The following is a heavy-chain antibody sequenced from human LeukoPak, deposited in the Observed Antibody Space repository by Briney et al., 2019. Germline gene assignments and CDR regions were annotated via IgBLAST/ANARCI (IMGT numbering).Heavy chain of an antibody. Sequence: ASVTVSFMASGYTLTSYYMHWVRQAPGQGLEWMGIINPSGGSTSYAQKFQGRVTMTRDTSTSTVYMELSSLRSEDTAIYYCARAARYYYDSSGPKGYWGQGTLVTVSS. CDR1: GYTLTSYY. J-gene: IGHJ4*02. D-gene: IGHD3-22*01. CDR3: ARAARYYYDSSGPKGY. CDR2: INPSGGST. V-gene: IGHV1-46*01.